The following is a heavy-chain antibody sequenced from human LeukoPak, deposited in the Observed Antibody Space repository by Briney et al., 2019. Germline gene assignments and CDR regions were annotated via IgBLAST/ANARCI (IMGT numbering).Heavy chain of an antibody. CDR2: ISHSGSP. CDR3: ARDATAGYSLSW. J-gene: IGHJ4*02. CDR1: GGSITSGKW. V-gene: IGHV4-4*02. D-gene: IGHD6-13*01. Sequence: SGTLSLTCGVSGGSITSGKWWSWVRQPPGKGLQWIGEISHSGSPNYNPSLKGRLTISVDTAKNQFSLKLSSVTAADTAVYYCARDATAGYSLSWWGQGTLVTVSS.